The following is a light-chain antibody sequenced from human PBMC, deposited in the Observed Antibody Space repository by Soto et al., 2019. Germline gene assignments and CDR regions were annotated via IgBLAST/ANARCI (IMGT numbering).Light chain of an antibody. CDR3: NSYTSSTTLV. CDR1: SSDVGGYNY. Sequence: QSVLTQPASVSGPPGQSITISCTGTSSDVGGYNYVSWYQHHPGKAPKLLIYEVSNRPSGVSNRFSGSKSGNTASLTISGLQAEDEADYYCNSYTSSTTLVFGGGTQLTVL. J-gene: IGLJ2*01. CDR2: EVS. V-gene: IGLV2-14*01.